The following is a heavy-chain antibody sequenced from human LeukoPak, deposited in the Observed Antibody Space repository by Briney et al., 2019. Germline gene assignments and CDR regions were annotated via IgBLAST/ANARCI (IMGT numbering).Heavy chain of an antibody. V-gene: IGHV1-18*01. CDR1: GYTFTSYG. D-gene: IGHD3-22*01. Sequence: GASVKVSCKASGYTFTSYGISWVRQAPGQGLEWMGWISAYNGNTNYAQKLQGRVTMTTDTSTSTAYMELRSLRSDDTAVYYCARDFYYYDSSGYRPLDYWGQGTLVTVSS. J-gene: IGHJ4*02. CDR2: ISAYNGNT. CDR3: ARDFYYYDSSGYRPLDY.